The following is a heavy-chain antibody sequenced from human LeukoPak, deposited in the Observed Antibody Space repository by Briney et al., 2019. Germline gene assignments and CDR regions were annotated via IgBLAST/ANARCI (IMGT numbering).Heavy chain of an antibody. CDR3: TREYSAHSDF. CDR2: IHYTGSA. CDR1: GGSISTNNYY. J-gene: IGHJ4*02. D-gene: IGHD4-11*01. V-gene: IGHV4-39*02. Sequence: SETLSLTCTVSGGSISTNNYYWNWIRQPPEQGLEWIGSIHYTGSAWYSPSLKSRVTISVDTSKNQFSLRLNFVTAADTAVYFCTREYSAHSDFWGQGALVTVSS.